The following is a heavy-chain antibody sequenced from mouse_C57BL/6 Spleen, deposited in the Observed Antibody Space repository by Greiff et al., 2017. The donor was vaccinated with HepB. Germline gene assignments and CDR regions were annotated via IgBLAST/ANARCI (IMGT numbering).Heavy chain of an antibody. V-gene: IGHV1-54*01. J-gene: IGHJ1*03. CDR2: INPGSGGT. Sequence: QVQLQQSGAELVRPGTSVKVSCKASGYAFTNYLIEWVKQRPGQGLEWIGVINPGSGGTNYNEKFKGKATLTADKSSSTAYMQLSSLTSEDSAVYFCARWAYDGYSWYFDVWGTGTTVTVSS. CDR1: GYAFTNYL. CDR3: ARWAYDGYSWYFDV. D-gene: IGHD2-3*01.